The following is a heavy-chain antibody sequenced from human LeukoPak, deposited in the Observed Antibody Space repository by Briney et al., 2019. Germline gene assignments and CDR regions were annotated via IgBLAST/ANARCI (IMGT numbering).Heavy chain of an antibody. V-gene: IGHV1-8*01. CDR3: ARVSLGGPKDTAMVRPFDY. Sequence: GASVKVSCKASGYTFTSYDINWVRQATGQGLEWMGWMNPNSGNTGYAQKFQGRVTMTRNTSISTAYMELSSLRSEDTAVYYCARVSLGGPKDTAMVRPFDYWGQGTLVTVSS. D-gene: IGHD5-18*01. CDR2: MNPNSGNT. CDR1: GYTFTSYD. J-gene: IGHJ4*02.